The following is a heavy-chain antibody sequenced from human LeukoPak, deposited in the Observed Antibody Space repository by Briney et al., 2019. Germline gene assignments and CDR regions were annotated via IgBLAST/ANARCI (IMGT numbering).Heavy chain of an antibody. Sequence: PSETLSLTCTVSGGSISSGGYYWSWLRQHPGKGLEWIGYIYYSGSTYYNPSLKSRVTISVDTSKNQFSLKLSSVTAADTAVYYCARDRYFDSSGSDAFDIWGQGTMVTVSS. V-gene: IGHV4-31*03. J-gene: IGHJ3*02. CDR2: IYYSGST. D-gene: IGHD3-22*01. CDR3: ARDRYFDSSGSDAFDI. CDR1: GGSISSGGYY.